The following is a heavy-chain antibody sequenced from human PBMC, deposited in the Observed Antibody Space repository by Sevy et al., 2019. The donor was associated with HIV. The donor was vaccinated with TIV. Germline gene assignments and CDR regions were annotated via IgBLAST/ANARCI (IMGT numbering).Heavy chain of an antibody. Sequence: GGCLILSCAASGFTFSNAWMSWVRQAPGKGLEWVGRIKGKIYDGTIDYAAPVKGRFSISRDDSKNTLYLQMNSLKTEDTAVYYSTTASWSQEDYYNYWGQGTLVTVSS. V-gene: IGHV3-15*01. CDR2: IKGKIYDGTI. CDR3: TTASWSQEDYYNY. CDR1: GFTFSNAW. D-gene: IGHD6-13*01. J-gene: IGHJ4*02.